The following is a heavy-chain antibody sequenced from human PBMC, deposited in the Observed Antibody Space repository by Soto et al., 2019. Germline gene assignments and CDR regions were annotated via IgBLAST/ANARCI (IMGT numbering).Heavy chain of an antibody. CDR2: INADYRNT. CDR3: ARKSLRNFNWFDP. CDR1: GYTFTNYG. Sequence: QLQLVQSGTELKKPGASVKVSCKASGYTFTNYGITWVRQAPGQGLEWMGWINADYRNTNYEQKFQGRVTMTTDTSTNTAYMELRSLRSDDTAVFYCARKSLRNFNWFDPWGQGTLVTVSS. V-gene: IGHV1-18*04. J-gene: IGHJ5*02. D-gene: IGHD4-4*01.